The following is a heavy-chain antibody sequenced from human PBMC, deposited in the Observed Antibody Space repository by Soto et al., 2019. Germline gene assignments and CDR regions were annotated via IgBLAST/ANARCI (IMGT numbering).Heavy chain of an antibody. CDR2: ISYDGSNK. D-gene: IGHD3-9*01. CDR1: GFTFSSYA. CDR3: ARDRKPVYYDILTGLNWFDP. V-gene: IGHV3-30-3*01. J-gene: IGHJ5*02. Sequence: PGGSLRLSCAASGFTFSSYALHWVRQAPGKGLEWVAVISYDGSNKYYADSVKGRFTISRDNSKNTLYLQMNSLRAEDTAVYYCARDRKPVYYDILTGLNWFDPWGQGTLVTVSS.